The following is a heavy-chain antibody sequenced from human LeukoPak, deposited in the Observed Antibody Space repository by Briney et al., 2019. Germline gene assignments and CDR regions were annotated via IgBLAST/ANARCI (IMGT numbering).Heavy chain of an antibody. CDR3: AKGSEQLVPGDFDY. CDR2: ISWNSGSI. D-gene: IGHD6-13*01. J-gene: IGHJ4*02. Sequence: PGGSLRLSCAASGFTFDDYAMHWVRQAPGKGLEWVSGISWNSGSIGYADSVKGRFTISRDNAKNSLYLQMNSLRAEDTAVYYCAKGSEQLVPGDFDYWGQGTLVTVSS. V-gene: IGHV3-9*01. CDR1: GFTFDDYA.